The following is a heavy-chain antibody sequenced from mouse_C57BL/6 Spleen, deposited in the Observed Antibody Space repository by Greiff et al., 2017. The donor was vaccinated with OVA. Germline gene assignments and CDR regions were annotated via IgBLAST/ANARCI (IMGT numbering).Heavy chain of an antibody. J-gene: IGHJ4*01. CDR2: IDPSDSYT. V-gene: IGHV1-69*01. Sequence: QVQLQQSGAELVMPGASVKLSCKASGYTFTSYWMHWVKQRPGQGLEWIGEIDPSDSYTNYNQKFKGKSTLTVDKSSSTAYMQLSSLTSEDSAVYYCARTVGNYYAMDYWGQGTSVTVSS. CDR3: ARTVGNYYAMDY. D-gene: IGHD1-1*01. CDR1: GYTFTSYW.